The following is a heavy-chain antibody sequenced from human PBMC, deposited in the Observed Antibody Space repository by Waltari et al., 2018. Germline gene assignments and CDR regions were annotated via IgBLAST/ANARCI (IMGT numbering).Heavy chain of an antibody. V-gene: IGHV3-21*01. CDR2: ITSSDYR. CDR3: ARDEVHVGPTKVAISFDY. CDR1: GFPLRGYS. Sequence: EVHLVESGGGLVKPGGSLRLSCAASGFPLRGYSPNWVRQAPGKGLEWFSFITSSDYRNYADSVKGRFTISRDNAKNSLYLQMNSLRVEDTAVYYCARDEVHVGPTKVAISFDYWGQGTLVTVSS. D-gene: IGHD1-26*01. J-gene: IGHJ4*02.